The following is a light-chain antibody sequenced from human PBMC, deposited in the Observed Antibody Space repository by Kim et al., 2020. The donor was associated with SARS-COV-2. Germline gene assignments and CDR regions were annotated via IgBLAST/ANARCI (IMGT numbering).Light chain of an antibody. J-gene: IGKJ1*01. V-gene: IGKV3-15*01. CDR2: GAS. CDR3: QQHNDWPWT. CDR1: QSVSSN. Sequence: EIVMTQSPATLSVSPGERATLSCRASQSVSSNLVWYQHKPGQAPRLLISGASTRATGIPARFSGSGYGTEFTLTISSLQSEDFALYYCQQHNDWPWTFGQGTKVDIK.